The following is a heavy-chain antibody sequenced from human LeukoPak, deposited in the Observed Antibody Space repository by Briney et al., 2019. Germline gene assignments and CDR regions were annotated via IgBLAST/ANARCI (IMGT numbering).Heavy chain of an antibody. CDR2: INPNIGGT. Sequence: ASVKVSCKASGYTFTSYYMHWVRQAPGQGLEWMGWINPNIGGTNYAQKFQGRVTMTRDTSICTAYMELSSLRSDDTAVYYCAREGPLRLPYFDPWSQGTLVTVSS. V-gene: IGHV1-2*02. D-gene: IGHD4-17*01. J-gene: IGHJ5*02. CDR3: AREGPLRLPYFDP. CDR1: GYTFTSYY.